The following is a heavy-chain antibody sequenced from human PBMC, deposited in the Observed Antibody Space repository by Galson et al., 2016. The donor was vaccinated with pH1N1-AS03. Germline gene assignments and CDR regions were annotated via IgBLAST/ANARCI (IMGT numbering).Heavy chain of an antibody. CDR3: ARDWGFSWTSRPTFDF. V-gene: IGHV3-11*01. J-gene: IGHJ3*01. CDR2: ISSRGSTK. Sequence: SLRLSCAASGCTFTDYYMTWIRQAPGKGLELISYISSRGSTKYYADSVKGRFAISRDDTKKSVYLQMDRLRVEDTAVYYCARDWGFSWTSRPTFDFWGQGTMVAVSA. D-gene: IGHD6-13*01. CDR1: GCTFTDYY.